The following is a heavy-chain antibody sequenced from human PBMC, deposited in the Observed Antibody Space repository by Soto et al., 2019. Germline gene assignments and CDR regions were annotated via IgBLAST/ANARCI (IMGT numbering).Heavy chain of an antibody. V-gene: IGHV4-39*01. CDR2: IYYSGST. J-gene: IGHJ6*03. D-gene: IGHD2-2*01. CDR1: GGSISSSSYY. Sequence: PSETLSLTCTVSGGSISSSSYYWGWIRQPPGKGLEWIGSIYYSGSTYYKPSLKNRVTISVDTSKNQFSLKLSSVTAADTAVFYCAIHYCSSTSCYGGFYYYYYMDVWGKGTTVTVSS. CDR3: AIHYCSSTSCYGGFYYYYYMDV.